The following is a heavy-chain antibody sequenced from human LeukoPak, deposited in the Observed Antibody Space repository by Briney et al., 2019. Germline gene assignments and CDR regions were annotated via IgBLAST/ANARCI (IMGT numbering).Heavy chain of an antibody. CDR3: ARDPNYYMDV. Sequence: GGSLRLSCAASGFTFSSYAMHWVRQAPGKGLECVAVISYDGSNKYYADSVKGRFTISRDNSKNTLYLQMNSLRAEDTAVYYCARDPNYYMDVWGKGTTVTVSS. CDR2: ISYDGSNK. CDR1: GFTFSSYA. V-gene: IGHV3-30*04. J-gene: IGHJ6*03.